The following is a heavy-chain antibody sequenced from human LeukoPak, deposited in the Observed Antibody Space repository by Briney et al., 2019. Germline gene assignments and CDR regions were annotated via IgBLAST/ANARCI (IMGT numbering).Heavy chain of an antibody. CDR1: GFTFSNYE. CDR3: ARGTGLIDY. V-gene: IGHV3-48*03. Sequence: PGGSLRLSCAASGFTFSNYEMNWVRQAPGKGLEWVSYINSGGSAIYYADSVKGRFTISRDNAKNTLYLQMNSLRAEDTAVYYCARGTGLIDYWGQGTLVTVSS. CDR2: INSGGSAI. D-gene: IGHD2-8*02. J-gene: IGHJ4*02.